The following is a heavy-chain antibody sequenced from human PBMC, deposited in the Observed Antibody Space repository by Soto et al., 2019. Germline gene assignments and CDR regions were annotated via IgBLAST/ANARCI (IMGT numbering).Heavy chain of an antibody. Sequence: QVQLVQSGAEVKKPGASVKVSCKASGYTFTSYGISWVRQAPGQGLEWMGWISAYNGNTKYAQKLQVRVTMTTDTTTSTAYMEVRSLRADDTAVYFWARVLAVGLVDYWGQGTLVTVPS. CDR2: ISAYNGNT. J-gene: IGHJ4*02. CDR1: GYTFTSYG. D-gene: IGHD6-19*01. CDR3: ARVLAVGLVDY. V-gene: IGHV1-18*01.